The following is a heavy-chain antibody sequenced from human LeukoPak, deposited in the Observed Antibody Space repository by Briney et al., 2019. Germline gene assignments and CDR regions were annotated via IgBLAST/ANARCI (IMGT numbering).Heavy chain of an antibody. J-gene: IGHJ4*02. CDR3: ARDPRYCSGGSCPPEGFDY. CDR2: INHSGST. CDR1: GGSFSGYY. D-gene: IGHD2-15*01. V-gene: IGHV4-34*01. Sequence: SETLSLTCAVYGGSFSGYYWSWIRQPPGKGLEWIGEINHSGSTNYNPSLKSRVTISVDKSKNQFSLKLSSVTAADTAVYYCARDPRYCSGGSCPPEGFDYWGQGTLVTVSS.